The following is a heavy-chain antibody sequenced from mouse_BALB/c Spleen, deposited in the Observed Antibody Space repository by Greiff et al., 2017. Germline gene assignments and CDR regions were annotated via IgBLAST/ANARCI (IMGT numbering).Heavy chain of an antibody. CDR3: ARFTTATGAMDY. D-gene: IGHD1-2*01. V-gene: IGHV1-80*01. CDR1: GYAFSSYW. Sequence: QVQLKESGAELVRPGSSVKISCKASGYAFSSYWMNWVKQRPGQGLEWIGQIYPGDGDTNYNGKFKGKATLTADKSSSTAYMQLSSLTSEDSAVYFCARFTTATGAMDYWGQGTSVTVSS. J-gene: IGHJ4*01. CDR2: IYPGDGDT.